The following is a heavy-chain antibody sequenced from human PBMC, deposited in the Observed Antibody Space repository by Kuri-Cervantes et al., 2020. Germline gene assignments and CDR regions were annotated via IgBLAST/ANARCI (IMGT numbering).Heavy chain of an antibody. J-gene: IGHJ3*02. Sequence: SETLSLTCTVSGGSISSYYWSWIRQPPGKGLEWIGYIYYSGSTNYNPSLKSRVTISVDTSKNQFFLKLSSVTAADTAVYYCARGPNSSSWGWAFDIWGQGTMVTVSS. CDR3: ARGPNSSSWGWAFDI. CDR1: GGSISSYY. V-gene: IGHV4-59*13. D-gene: IGHD6-13*01. CDR2: IYYSGST.